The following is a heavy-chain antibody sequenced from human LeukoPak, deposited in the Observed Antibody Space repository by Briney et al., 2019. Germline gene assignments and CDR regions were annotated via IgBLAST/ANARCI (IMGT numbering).Heavy chain of an antibody. CDR2: INTDGSST. D-gene: IGHD1-26*01. CDR1: GFIFSSYW. Sequence: GGSLRLSCAASGFIFSSYWMHWVRHAPGKGLVWVSRINTDGSSTSYADSVKGRFTISRDNSKNTVYLQMNSLRVEDTAVYYCARELREHGVFDIWGQGIMVTVSS. CDR3: ARELREHGVFDI. V-gene: IGHV3-74*01. J-gene: IGHJ3*02.